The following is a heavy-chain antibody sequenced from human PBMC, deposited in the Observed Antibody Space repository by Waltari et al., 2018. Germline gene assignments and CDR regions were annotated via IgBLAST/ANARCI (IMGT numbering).Heavy chain of an antibody. D-gene: IGHD3-22*01. J-gene: IGHJ4*02. CDR1: GYSISSGYF. CDR3: ARSSGYYSFSY. Sequence: QVQMQESGPVLVKPSATLSLTCDVSGYSISSGYFWGWIRQPPGKGLEWIGSIFHSGRTYYNPALKSRVTLSVDTSKNQISLKLSSVTAADTAVYYCARSSGYYSFSYWGQGTLVTVSS. V-gene: IGHV4-38-2*01. CDR2: IFHSGRT.